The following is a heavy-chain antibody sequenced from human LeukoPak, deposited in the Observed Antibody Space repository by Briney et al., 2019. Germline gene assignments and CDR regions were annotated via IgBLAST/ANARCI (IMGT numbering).Heavy chain of an antibody. V-gene: IGHV3-21*01. D-gene: IGHD6-19*01. CDR2: NSSSSSYI. CDR1: GFTFSSYS. Sequence: KAGGSLRLSCAASGFTFSSYSMNWVRQAPGKGLEWVSSNSSSSSYIYYADSVKGRFTISRDNAKKSMYLEMNSLRAEDTAVYYCARPSNEGQWLVGQGVDYWGQGTLVTVSS. J-gene: IGHJ4*02. CDR3: ARPSNEGQWLVGQGVDY.